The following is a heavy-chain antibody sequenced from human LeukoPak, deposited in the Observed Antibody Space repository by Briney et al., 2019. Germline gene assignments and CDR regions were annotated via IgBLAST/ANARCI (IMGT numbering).Heavy chain of an antibody. D-gene: IGHD1-7*01. CDR2: IIPIFGTA. J-gene: IGHJ4*02. CDR3: ARGTYNWNYATDY. Sequence: GASVTLSCTSSGATFTSYTISWVRQAPGQGLEWMGGIIPIFGTANYAQKFQGRVTITTDASTSTAYMELSSLRSEDTAVYYCARGTYNWNYATDYWGQGTLVTVSS. CDR1: GATFTSYT. V-gene: IGHV1-69*05.